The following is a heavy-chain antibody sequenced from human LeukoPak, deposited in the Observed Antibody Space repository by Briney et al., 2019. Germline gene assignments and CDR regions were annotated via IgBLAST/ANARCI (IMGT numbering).Heavy chain of an antibody. CDR1: GFTFSSYD. Sequence: GGSLRLSCAASGFTFSSYDMHWVRQATGKGLERVSAIGTAGDTYYPGSVKGRFTISRENAKNSLYLQMNSLRAGDTAVYYCAREAQHYYGMDVWGQGTTVTVSS. J-gene: IGHJ6*02. CDR2: IGTAGDT. CDR3: AREAQHYYGMDV. D-gene: IGHD2-2*01. V-gene: IGHV3-13*01.